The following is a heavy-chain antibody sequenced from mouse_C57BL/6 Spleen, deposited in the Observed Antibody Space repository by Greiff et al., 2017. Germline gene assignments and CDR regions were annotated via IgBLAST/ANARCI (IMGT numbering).Heavy chain of an antibody. CDR1: GFTFSDSG. Sequence: VKLVESGGGLVKPGGSLKLSCAASGFTFSDSGMHWVRQAPEKGLEWVAYISSGGSTLYYADTGKGRITISRDNAKNTLFLQITSLRSEDTAMYYCARGRNCFDYWGQGTTLTVSS. J-gene: IGHJ2*01. V-gene: IGHV5-17*01. CDR3: ARGRNCFDY. CDR2: ISSGGSTL.